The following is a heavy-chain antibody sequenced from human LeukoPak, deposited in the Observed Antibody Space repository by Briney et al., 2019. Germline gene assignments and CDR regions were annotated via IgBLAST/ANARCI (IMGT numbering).Heavy chain of an antibody. CDR3: AKDKSDYGGSLRAFDI. J-gene: IGHJ3*02. CDR1: GFTFSSYA. CDR2: ISYDGSNK. V-gene: IGHV3-30-3*01. Sequence: GGSLRLSCAASGFTFSSYAMHWVRQAPGKGLEWVAVISYDGSNKYYADSVKGRFTISRDNSKNTLYLQMNSLRAEDTALYYCAKDKSDYGGSLRAFDIWGQGTMVTVSS. D-gene: IGHD4-17*01.